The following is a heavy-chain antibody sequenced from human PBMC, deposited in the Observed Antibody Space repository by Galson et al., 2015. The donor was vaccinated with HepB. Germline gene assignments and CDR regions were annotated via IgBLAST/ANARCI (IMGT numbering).Heavy chain of an antibody. Sequence: SVKVSCKASGYTFTGYYMHWVRQAPGQGLEWLGRINPNNGVTNYAQKFQGRVTMTRDTSIRTAYMELSRLRSDDTAVYYCAREGWVTTWFVSYYSYYMDVWGKGTTVTVSS. V-gene: IGHV1-2*06. CDR2: INPNNGVT. D-gene: IGHD4-17*01. CDR3: AREGWVTTWFVSYYSYYMDV. J-gene: IGHJ6*03. CDR1: GYTFTGYY.